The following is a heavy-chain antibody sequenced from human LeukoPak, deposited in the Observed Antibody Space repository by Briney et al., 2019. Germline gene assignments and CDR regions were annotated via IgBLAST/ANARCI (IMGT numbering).Heavy chain of an antibody. D-gene: IGHD3-22*01. Sequence: ASVKVSCKASGFTFTSSAVQWVRQARGQRLEWIGWIVVGSGNTNYAQKFQERVTITRDKSTSTAYMELSSLRSEDTAVYYCAAKSGYYHDAFDIWGQGTMITVSS. V-gene: IGHV1-58*01. J-gene: IGHJ3*02. CDR3: AAKSGYYHDAFDI. CDR1: GFTFTSSA. CDR2: IVVGSGNT.